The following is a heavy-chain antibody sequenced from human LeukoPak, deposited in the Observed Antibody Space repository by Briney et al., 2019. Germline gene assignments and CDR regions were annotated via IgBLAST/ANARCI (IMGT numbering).Heavy chain of an antibody. CDR1: GYTFTGYY. CDR2: FNPDSGGT. D-gene: IGHD2-15*01. J-gene: IGHJ5*02. Sequence: GASVKVSCKASGYTFTGYYMHWVRQAPGQGLEWMGWFNPDSGGTNYAQKFQGRVTMTRDTSISTAYMELSRLRSDDTAVYYCARVSLRSEGQGVVAAMRAWFDPWGQGTLVTVSS. CDR3: ARVSLRSEGQGVVAAMRAWFDP. V-gene: IGHV1-2*02.